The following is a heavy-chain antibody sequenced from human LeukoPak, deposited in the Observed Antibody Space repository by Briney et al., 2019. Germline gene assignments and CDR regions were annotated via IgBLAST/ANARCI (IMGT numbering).Heavy chain of an antibody. V-gene: IGHV3-21*01. CDR1: GFTFSTYS. J-gene: IGHJ4*02. D-gene: IGHD2/OR15-2a*01. CDR2: ISTRSSYI. CDR3: ARGLLSRVTRL. Sequence: PGGSLRLSCAASGFTFSTYSMNWVRQAPGKGLEWVSSISTRSSYIYSADSVKGRFTISRDNAKNSLYLQMNSLRAEDTAVYYCARGLLSRVTRLWGQGTLVTVSS.